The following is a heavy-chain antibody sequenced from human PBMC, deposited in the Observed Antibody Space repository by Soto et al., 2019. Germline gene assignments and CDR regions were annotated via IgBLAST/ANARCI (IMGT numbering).Heavy chain of an antibody. Sequence: DVQLVESGGGLVKPGGSLRLSCAASGFTFSDYAMNWVRQAPGTGLEWVSSISYTGDFIYYADSVKGRFTISRDNAKNALYLQMTGLRGDDTAVYYCARDLLSGANYYAHWGQGTLVTVSS. D-gene: IGHD6-19*01. J-gene: IGHJ4*02. CDR3: ARDLLSGANYYAH. V-gene: IGHV3-21*04. CDR1: GFTFSDYA. CDR2: ISYTGDFI.